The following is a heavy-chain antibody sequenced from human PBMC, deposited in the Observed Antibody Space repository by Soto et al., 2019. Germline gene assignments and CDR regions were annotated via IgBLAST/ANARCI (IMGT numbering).Heavy chain of an antibody. J-gene: IGHJ4*02. CDR3: AKWPPSPKMGVTTH. CDR2: ITVAGGGT. D-gene: IGHD1-26*01. V-gene: IGHV3-23*01. CDR1: GFAFTSSA. Sequence: EVQLLESGGGLVQPGGSLRLSCAASGFAFTSSAMAWVRQAPGKGLQWVSAITVAGGGTYYADSVKGRFTSSRDNSKNTLFLQMNSLSAEDTARYYCAKWPPSPKMGVTTHWGQGTLVSVSS.